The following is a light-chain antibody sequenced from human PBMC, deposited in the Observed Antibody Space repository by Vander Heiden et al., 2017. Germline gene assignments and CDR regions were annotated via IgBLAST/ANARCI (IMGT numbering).Light chain of an antibody. Sequence: SVLTQPPPASGTPGQRVTISCAGSSSKIGSKGVHWYQQLPATAPKLLIYGKSQRPSGVPDRFSGSKSGTSATLAISGLRAEEEADYYCAAWDDSRKSLVFGGGTKLTVL. V-gene: IGLV1-47*01. CDR3: AAWDDSRKSLV. CDR1: SSKIGSKG. J-gene: IGLJ3*02. CDR2: GKS.